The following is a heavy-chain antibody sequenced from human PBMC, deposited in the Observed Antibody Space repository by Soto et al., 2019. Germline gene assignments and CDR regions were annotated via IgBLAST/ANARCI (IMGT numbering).Heavy chain of an antibody. CDR3: ARDYDILTGDSTPDAFDI. CDR1: GGTFRSYT. Sequence: SVKVSCKASGGTFRSYTISWVRQAPGQGLEWMGRIIPILGIANYAQKFQGRVTITADKSTSTAYMELSSLRSEDTAVYYCARDYDILTGDSTPDAFDIWGQGTMVTVSS. D-gene: IGHD3-9*01. CDR2: IIPILGIA. V-gene: IGHV1-69*04. J-gene: IGHJ3*02.